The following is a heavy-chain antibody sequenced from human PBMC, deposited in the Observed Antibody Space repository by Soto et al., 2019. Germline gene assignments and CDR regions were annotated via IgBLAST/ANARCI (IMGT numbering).Heavy chain of an antibody. CDR1: GYTFTNYG. CDR2: ISADNGNT. J-gene: IGHJ4*02. D-gene: IGHD2-15*01. CDR3: GRVPCSAGICYFGDY. Sequence: QVQLVQSGAEVKKPGASVKVSCKASGYTFTNYGISWVRQAPGQGLEWMGWISADNGNTNYGQKFQGRVTMTTDTSTSTAYMELRSLRSDDTAVYYCGRVPCSAGICYFGDYWGQGTLVTVSS. V-gene: IGHV1-18*01.